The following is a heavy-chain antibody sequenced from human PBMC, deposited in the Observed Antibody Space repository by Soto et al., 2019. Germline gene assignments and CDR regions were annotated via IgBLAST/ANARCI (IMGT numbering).Heavy chain of an antibody. J-gene: IGHJ5*02. CDR3: ANDLLPNTVTTCGS. V-gene: IGHV3-30*18. D-gene: IGHD4-17*01. CDR1: GFTFDSYG. CDR2: ISSDGNNK. Sequence: QVQLVESGGGVVQPGRSLRLSCAASGFTFDSYGMHWVRQAPGKGLEWVAVISSDGNNKYYADSVKGRFTISRDNFKNTLYLQMRSLRSDDTAVYYCANDLLPNTVTTCGSWGQGNRVTVSS.